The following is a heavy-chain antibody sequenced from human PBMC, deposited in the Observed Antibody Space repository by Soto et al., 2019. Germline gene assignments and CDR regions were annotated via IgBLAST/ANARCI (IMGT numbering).Heavy chain of an antibody. CDR1: GFIFSSYW. Sequence: EVQLAESGGGSVQPGGSLRLSCAASGFIFSSYWMHWVRQAPGKGLAWVSRINTDGSRTSYADSVKGRFAISRDNAKNTVYLQMNSLRDEDTAVYYCARVKSGGYDWVDPWGQGTLVTVSS. V-gene: IGHV3-74*01. CDR3: ARVKSGGYDWVDP. D-gene: IGHD3-10*01. J-gene: IGHJ5*02. CDR2: INTDGSRT.